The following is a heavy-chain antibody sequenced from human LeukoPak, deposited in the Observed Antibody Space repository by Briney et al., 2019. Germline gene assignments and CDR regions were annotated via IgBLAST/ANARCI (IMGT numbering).Heavy chain of an antibody. V-gene: IGHV3-21*01. CDR3: ARDPGITIFGVVTECYFDY. CDR1: GFTFSSYS. CDR2: ISSSSSYI. D-gene: IGHD3-3*01. Sequence: GGSLRLSCAASGFTFSSYSMNWVRQAPGKGLEWVSSISSSSSYIYYADSVKGRFTISRDNAKNSLYLQMNSLRAEDTAVYYCARDPGITIFGVVTECYFDYWGQGTLVTVSS. J-gene: IGHJ4*02.